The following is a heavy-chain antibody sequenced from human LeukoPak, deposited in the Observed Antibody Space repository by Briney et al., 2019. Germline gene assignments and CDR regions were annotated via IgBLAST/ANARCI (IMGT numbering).Heavy chain of an antibody. V-gene: IGHV3-23*01. J-gene: IGHJ4*02. Sequence: GGSLRLSCAASGFSFSSYAMSWVRQAPGKGLEWVSVISGSGSVPYYVDSVKGRFTISRDNSKNTLYLQMNSLRADDMAIYYCATTTRGFRDLSRPFYFDYWGQGSLVTVSS. CDR3: ATTTRGFRDLSRPFYFDY. CDR1: GFSFSSYA. D-gene: IGHD3-16*02. CDR2: ISGSGSVP.